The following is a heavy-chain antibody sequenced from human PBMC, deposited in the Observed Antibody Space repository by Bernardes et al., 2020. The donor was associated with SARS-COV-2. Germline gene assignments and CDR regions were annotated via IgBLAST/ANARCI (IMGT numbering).Heavy chain of an antibody. V-gene: IGHV3-23*01. Sequence: GGSLRLSCVASGFTFNSYALSWVRQAPGKGLEWVSSVSGRGFSTYYGDSVKGRFTMSRDNSKNTVSLQMNSPKADDTAVYYCAKTISPHRPPWYGMDAGGQGTTVTGSS. D-gene: IGHD6-6*01. CDR1: GFTFNSYA. J-gene: IGHJ6*02. CDR3: AKTISPHRPPWYGMDA. CDR2: VSGRGFST.